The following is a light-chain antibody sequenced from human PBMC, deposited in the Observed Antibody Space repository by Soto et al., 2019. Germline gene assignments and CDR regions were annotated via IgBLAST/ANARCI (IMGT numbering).Light chain of an antibody. Sequence: EIVMTQSPATLSVSPGERATLSCRASQSVSSNLAWYQQKPGQAPRLLIYGASTRATGIPARFSGSGSGTDFTLTISRLEPEDFALYYCQQHDILPITFGQGTRLEI. J-gene: IGKJ5*01. CDR1: QSVSSN. CDR3: QQHDILPIT. CDR2: GAS. V-gene: IGKV3-15*01.